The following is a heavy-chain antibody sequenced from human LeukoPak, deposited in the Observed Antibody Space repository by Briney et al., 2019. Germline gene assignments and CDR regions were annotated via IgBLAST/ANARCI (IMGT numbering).Heavy chain of an antibody. CDR1: GGSISSGDYY. CDR2: IDYSGTT. D-gene: IGHD1-26*01. V-gene: IGHV4-31*03. CDR3: ARDLGGSYAGDAFDI. J-gene: IGHJ3*02. Sequence: SQTLSLTCTVSGGSISSGDYYWTWIRQHPGKGLEWIGYIDYSGTTYNPSLKSRGTISIDTSKKQFSLKLSSVTAADTAVYYCARDLGGSYAGDAFDIWGQGMMVIVSS.